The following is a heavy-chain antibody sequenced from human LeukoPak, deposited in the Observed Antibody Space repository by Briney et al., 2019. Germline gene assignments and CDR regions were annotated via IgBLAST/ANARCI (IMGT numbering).Heavy chain of an antibody. V-gene: IGHV3-33*01. J-gene: IGHJ6*02. CDR1: GFTFSSYG. D-gene: IGHD4-11*01. CDR3: ARHGVTTGPYYYYYYGMDV. Sequence: GGSLRLSCAASGFTFSSYGMHWVRQAPGKGLEWVAGIWYDGSNKYYADSVKGRFTISRDNSKNTLYLQMNSLRAEDTAVYYCARHGVTTGPYYYYYYGMDVWGPGTTVTVSS. CDR2: IWYDGSNK.